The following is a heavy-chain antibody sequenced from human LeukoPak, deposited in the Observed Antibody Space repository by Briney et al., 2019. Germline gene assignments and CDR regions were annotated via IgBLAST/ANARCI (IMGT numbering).Heavy chain of an antibody. CDR3: AKKAQYDGHYPLDY. CDR1: GFTFSSYS. V-gene: IGHV3-23*01. D-gene: IGHD4/OR15-4a*01. CDR2: TSDRGDYT. Sequence: GGSLRLSCAASGFTFSSYSMSWVRQAPGKGLEWVSGTSDRGDYTYYADSVKGRFTISRDTSKNTLYLQMNSLRAEDTALYFCAKKAQYDGHYPLDYWGQGTLVTVST. J-gene: IGHJ4*02.